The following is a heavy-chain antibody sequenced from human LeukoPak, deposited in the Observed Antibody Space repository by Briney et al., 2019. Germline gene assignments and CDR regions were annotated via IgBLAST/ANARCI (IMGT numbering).Heavy chain of an antibody. J-gene: IGHJ4*02. CDR1: GGSISSGGYY. D-gene: IGHD4-11*01. CDR2: IYYSGST. Sequence: SETLSLTCTVSGGSISSGGYYWSWIRQHPGKGLEWIGYIYYSGSTYYNPSLKSRVTISVDTSKNQFSLKLSSVTAADTAVYYCARDRDSNYVIYDYWGQGTLVTVSS. V-gene: IGHV4-31*03. CDR3: ARDRDSNYVIYDY.